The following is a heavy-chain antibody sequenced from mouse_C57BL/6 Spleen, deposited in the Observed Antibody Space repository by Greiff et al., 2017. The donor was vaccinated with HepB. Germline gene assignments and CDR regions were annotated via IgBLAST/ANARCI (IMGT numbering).Heavy chain of an antibody. V-gene: IGHV1-54*01. J-gene: IGHJ3*01. CDR3: ASGGGFAY. Sequence: VQLQQSGAELVRPGTSVKVSCKASGYAFTNYLIEWVKQRPGQGLEWIGVINPGSGGTNYNEKFKGKATLTADKSSSTAYMQISSLTSEDSAVYFCASGGGFAYWGQGTLVTVSA. CDR1: GYAFTNYL. CDR2: INPGSGGT.